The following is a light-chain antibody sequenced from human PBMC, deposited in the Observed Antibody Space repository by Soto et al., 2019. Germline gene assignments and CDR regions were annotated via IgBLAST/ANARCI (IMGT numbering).Light chain of an antibody. Sequence: QSALTQPASVSGSPGQSITVSCTGTNSDVGRYNLVSWYQQHPGKAPKLIISEVNERPSGVSDRFSGSKSGNTASLTISGLQSEDEADYDCCSYAGRNTVVFGGGTKVTVL. V-gene: IGLV2-23*02. CDR2: EVN. J-gene: IGLJ3*02. CDR3: CSYAGRNTVV. CDR1: NSDVGRYNL.